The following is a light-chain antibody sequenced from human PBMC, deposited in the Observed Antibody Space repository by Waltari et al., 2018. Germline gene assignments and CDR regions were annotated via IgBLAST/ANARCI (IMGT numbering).Light chain of an antibody. CDR1: QSISSY. Sequence: DIQMTQSPSSLSASVGDRVTITCRASQSISSYLNLYQQKPGKAPKPLIFAASSLQSGVPSRFSGCGSGTDFTLTISSLQPEDFATYYCQQSYSTPRTFGQGTKVEIK. V-gene: IGKV1-39*01. CDR3: QQSYSTPRT. J-gene: IGKJ1*01. CDR2: AAS.